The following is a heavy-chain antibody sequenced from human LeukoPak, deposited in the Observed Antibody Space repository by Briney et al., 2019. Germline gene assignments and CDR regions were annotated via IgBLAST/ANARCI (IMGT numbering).Heavy chain of an antibody. Sequence: GESLRLSCAASGFTVSNSYMSWVRQAPGKGLEWASVIYSGGSTYYADSVKGRFTVSRDNSKNTLSLQMNSLRAEDTAVYYCARDAESRFDTSGNYFDSWGLGTLVTVSS. D-gene: IGHD3-22*01. CDR2: IYSGGST. J-gene: IGHJ4*02. V-gene: IGHV3-66*01. CDR1: GFTVSNSY. CDR3: ARDAESRFDTSGNYFDS.